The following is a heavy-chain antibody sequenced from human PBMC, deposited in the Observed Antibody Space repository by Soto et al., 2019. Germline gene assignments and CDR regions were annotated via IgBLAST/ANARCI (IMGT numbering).Heavy chain of an antibody. CDR1: GFTFSSYG. CDR2: ISYDGSNK. Sequence: PGGSLRLSCAASGFTFSSYGMHWVRQAPGKGPEWVAVISYDGSNKYYADSVKGRFTISRDNSKNTLYLQMNSLRAEDTAVYYCAKENRAIFGVVTHFDYWGQGTLVTVSS. J-gene: IGHJ4*02. CDR3: AKENRAIFGVVTHFDY. D-gene: IGHD3-3*01. V-gene: IGHV3-30*18.